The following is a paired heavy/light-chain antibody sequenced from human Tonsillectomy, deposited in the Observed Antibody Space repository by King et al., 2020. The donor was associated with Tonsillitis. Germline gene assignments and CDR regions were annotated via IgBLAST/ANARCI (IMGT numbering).Heavy chain of an antibody. Sequence: EVQLVESGGGLVKPGGSLRLSCAASGFSFSTYDMNWVRQAPGKGLEWVSYINRGSSHIYYADSVKGRFTISRDNAKNLLYLQMNSLRGEDMAVYYCARDVATTARVGGMDVWGQGTTVTVSS. J-gene: IGHJ6*02. CDR2: INRGSSHI. CDR1: GFSFSTYD. D-gene: IGHD1-1*01. V-gene: IGHV3-21*01. CDR3: ARDVATTARVGGMDV.
Light chain of an antibody. V-gene: IGLV1-44*01. CDR2: VDN. Sequence: QSVLTQPPSASGTPGQRVTISCSGSSSNIGSNPVNWYQHVPGTAPKLLVFVDNQRPSGVSDRFSGSQSGTSASLAISGLQLEDEADYYCAVWDDSLRGRVFGGGTKVTVL. J-gene: IGLJ2*01. CDR1: SSNIGSNP. CDR3: AVWDDSLRGRV.